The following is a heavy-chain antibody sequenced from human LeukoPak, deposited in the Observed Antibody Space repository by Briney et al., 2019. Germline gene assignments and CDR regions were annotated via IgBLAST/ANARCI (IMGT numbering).Heavy chain of an antibody. J-gene: IGHJ3*02. Sequence: GESLRISCKASGYSFSNFWIGWVRQLPGKGLEWMGLVYPGDSEDRISPSFQGQVTISADKSISTAYLQWSSLKASDTAIYYCARQQGEQQLVGNAFDIWGQGAMVTVSS. D-gene: IGHD6-13*01. V-gene: IGHV5-51*01. CDR1: GYSFSNFW. CDR3: ARQQGEQQLVGNAFDI. CDR2: VYPGDSED.